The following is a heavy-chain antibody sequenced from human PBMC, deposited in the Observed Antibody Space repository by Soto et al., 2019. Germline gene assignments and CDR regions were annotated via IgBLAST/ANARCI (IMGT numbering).Heavy chain of an antibody. CDR3: AKDYKRGIAVAGTLLDY. V-gene: IGHV3-30*18. J-gene: IGHJ4*02. CDR1: GFTFSSYG. CDR2: ISYDGSNK. Sequence: GGSLKLSCAASGFTFSSYGMHRVRQAPGKGLEWVAVISYDGSNKYYADSVKGRFTISRDNSKNTLYLQMNSLRAEDTAVYYCAKDYKRGIAVAGTLLDYWGQGTLVTVSS. D-gene: IGHD6-19*01.